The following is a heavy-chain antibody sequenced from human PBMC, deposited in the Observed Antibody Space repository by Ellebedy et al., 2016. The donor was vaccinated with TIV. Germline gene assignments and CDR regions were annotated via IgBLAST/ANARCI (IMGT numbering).Heavy chain of an antibody. Sequence: SETLSLTCTVSGDSVNSDNSYWNWIRQPPGKGLEWIGYIYYTWSISYNPSLKSRVTISVNTSKNQFSLKLSSVTAADTAVYYCARGGGRDGYFDYWGQGTLVTVSS. J-gene: IGHJ4*02. D-gene: IGHD5-24*01. CDR1: GDSVNSDNSY. V-gene: IGHV4-61*01. CDR3: ARGGGRDGYFDY. CDR2: IYYTWSI.